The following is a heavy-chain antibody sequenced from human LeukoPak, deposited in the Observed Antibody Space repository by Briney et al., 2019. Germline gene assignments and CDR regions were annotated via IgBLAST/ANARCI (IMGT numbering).Heavy chain of an antibody. J-gene: IGHJ5*02. CDR2: INPNSGGT. CDR3: ARDLGFGEINWFDP. CDR1: GFTFTGYF. D-gene: IGHD3-10*01. Sequence: GASVKVSCKTSGFTFTGYFIHWVRQAPGQGLEWMGWINPNSGGTNYARKFQGRVSMTRDTSITTAYMEASRLRSDDTAVYYCARDLGFGEINWFDPWGQGTLVTVSS. V-gene: IGHV1-2*02.